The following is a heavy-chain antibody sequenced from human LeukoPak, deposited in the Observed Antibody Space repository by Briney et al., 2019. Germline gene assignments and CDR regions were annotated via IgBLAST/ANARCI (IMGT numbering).Heavy chain of an antibody. CDR1: GGSISSGGYY. CDR2: IYYSGST. CDR3: ARVPRSYYYYYYMDV. Sequence: SKTLSLTCTVSGGSISSGGYYWSWIRQHPGKGLEWIGYIYYSGSTYYNPSLKSRVTISVDTSKNQFSLKLSSVTAADTAVYYCARVPRSYYYYYYMDVWGKGTTVTVSS. V-gene: IGHV4-31*03. J-gene: IGHJ6*03.